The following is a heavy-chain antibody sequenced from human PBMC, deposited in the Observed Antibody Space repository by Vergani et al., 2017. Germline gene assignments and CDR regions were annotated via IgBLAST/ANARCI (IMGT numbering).Heavy chain of an antibody. CDR3: ARLYGRDSSGSKCFDY. CDR1: GYSFTNYW. CDR2: INPADSDT. D-gene: IGHD3-22*01. J-gene: IGHJ4*02. V-gene: IGHV5-51*01. Sequence: EVQLVQSGAEVKKPGESLKISCQISGYSFTNYWIGWVRQMPGKGLEWMGIINPADSDTRYSPSSQGQVTIAVDKSISTAYLQRSGLRASDSAMYYCARLYGRDSSGSKCFDYWGQGTLVTVSS.